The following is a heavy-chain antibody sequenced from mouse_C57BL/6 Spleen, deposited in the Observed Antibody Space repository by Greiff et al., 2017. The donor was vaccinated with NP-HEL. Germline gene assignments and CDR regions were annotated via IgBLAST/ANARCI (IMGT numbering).Heavy chain of an antibody. D-gene: IGHD2-4*01. V-gene: IGHV5-16*01. J-gene: IGHJ3*01. Sequence: EVMLVESEGGLVQPGSSMKLSCTASGFTFSDYYMAWVRQVPEKGLEWVANINYDGSSTYYLDSLKSRFIISRDNAKNILYLQMSSLKSEDTATYYCARVEGGYDYVFAYWGQGTLVTVSA. CDR3: ARVEGGYDYVFAY. CDR1: GFTFSDYY. CDR2: INYDGSST.